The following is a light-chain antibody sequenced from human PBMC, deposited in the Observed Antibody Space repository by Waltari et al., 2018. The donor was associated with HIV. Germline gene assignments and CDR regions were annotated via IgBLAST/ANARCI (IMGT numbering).Light chain of an antibody. CDR3: QFLDSYPL. CDR2: AAS. CDR1: RGISSY. Sequence: DIQLTQSPSFLSASVGDRVTITCRATRGISSYLAWHQQKPGKAPKLLIYAASTLQSGVPSMFSGSGSGTEFTLTISSLQPEDSATYYCQFLDSYPLFGGGTKVEVK. V-gene: IGKV1-9*01. J-gene: IGKJ4*01.